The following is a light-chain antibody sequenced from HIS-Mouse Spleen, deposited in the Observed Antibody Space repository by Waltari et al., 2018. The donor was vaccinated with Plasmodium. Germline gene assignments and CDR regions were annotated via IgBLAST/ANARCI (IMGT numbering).Light chain of an antibody. Sequence: EIVMTQSPATLSGSPGERATLPCRANPIVSINLAWYQQKPGQAPRLLIYCASTRATGIPARFSGSGSGTEFTLTISSLQSEDFAVYYCQQSNNWSFTFGPGTKVDIK. CDR2: CAS. CDR1: PIVSIN. CDR3: QQSNNWSFT. J-gene: IGKJ3*01. V-gene: IGKV3-15*01.